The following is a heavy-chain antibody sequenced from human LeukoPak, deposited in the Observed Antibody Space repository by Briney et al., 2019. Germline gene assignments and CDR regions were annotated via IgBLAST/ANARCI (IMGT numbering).Heavy chain of an antibody. J-gene: IGHJ4*02. Sequence: SETLSLTCAVSGGSISRGGYSWSWIRQPPGKGLEWIGYIYHSGSTYYNPSLKSRVTISVDRSKNQFSLKLSSVTAADTAVYYCARGSVLYYFDYWGQGTLVTVSS. V-gene: IGHV4-30-2*01. CDR1: GGSISRGGYS. CDR3: ARGSVLYYFDY. CDR2: IYHSGST. D-gene: IGHD3-3*01.